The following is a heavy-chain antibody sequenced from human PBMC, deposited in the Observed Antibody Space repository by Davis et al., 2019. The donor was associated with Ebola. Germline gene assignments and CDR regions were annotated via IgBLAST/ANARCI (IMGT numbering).Heavy chain of an antibody. J-gene: IGHJ4*02. CDR1: GFSFSSYS. Sequence: GGSLRLSCAASGFSFSSYSMNWVRQAPGKGLEWVSAISGSGGSTYYADSVKGRFTISRDNSKNTLYLQMNSLKTEDTAVYYCTATVTTDYWGQGTLVTVSS. V-gene: IGHV3-23*01. CDR2: ISGSGGST. CDR3: TATVTTDY. D-gene: IGHD4-17*01.